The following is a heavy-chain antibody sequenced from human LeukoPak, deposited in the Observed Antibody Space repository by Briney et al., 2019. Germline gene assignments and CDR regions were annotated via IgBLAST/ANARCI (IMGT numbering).Heavy chain of an antibody. V-gene: IGHV1-69*01. Sequence: SVKVSCKASGGTFNSYTINWVRQAPGQGLEWMGGIIPIFGTPKYAQKFQGRVTITADESTSTAYMELSSLRSEDTAVYYCASAAIDREYFQHWGQGTLVTVSS. D-gene: IGHD2-2*01. CDR2: IIPIFGTP. J-gene: IGHJ1*01. CDR1: GGTFNSYT. CDR3: ASAAIDREYFQH.